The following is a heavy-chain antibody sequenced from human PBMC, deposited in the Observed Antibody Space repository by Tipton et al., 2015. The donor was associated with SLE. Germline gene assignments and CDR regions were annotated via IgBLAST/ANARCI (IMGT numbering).Heavy chain of an antibody. CDR3: ARRHFDTSGYYRGAFDI. CDR2: IHKSGST. CDR1: GGSISTYY. Sequence: GLVKPSETLSLTCTVSGGSISTYYWSWIRQSPGKGLEWIGYIHKSGSTHYHPSLRGRVTISVDASKNQFSLELISVTAADTAVYYCARRHFDTSGYYRGAFDIWGQGKKVTVSS. D-gene: IGHD3-22*01. J-gene: IGHJ3*02. V-gene: IGHV4-59*01.